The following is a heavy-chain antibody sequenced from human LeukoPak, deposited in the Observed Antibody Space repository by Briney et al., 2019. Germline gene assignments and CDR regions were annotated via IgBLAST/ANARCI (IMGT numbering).Heavy chain of an antibody. V-gene: IGHV3-7*01. Sequence: GGSLRLSCVASGFTFSGYWMSWVRQAPGKGLEWVANIMKDGSTKKYVDSVKGRFTISRDNTKNSLYLQMNSLRVEDTAVYYCARDRDFYVADNWGQGTQLIVSS. D-gene: IGHD2-21*02. J-gene: IGHJ4*02. CDR2: IMKDGSTK. CDR1: GFTFSGYW. CDR3: ARDRDFYVADN.